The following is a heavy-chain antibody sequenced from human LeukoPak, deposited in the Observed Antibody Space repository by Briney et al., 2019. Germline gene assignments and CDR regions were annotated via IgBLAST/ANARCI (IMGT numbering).Heavy chain of an antibody. CDR2: IWFDGSDK. D-gene: IGHD4-17*01. V-gene: IGHV3-33*01. J-gene: IGHJ6*03. CDR3: ARESDGDYYMDV. CDR1: GFTFSGYV. Sequence: GRSLRLSCEASGFTFSGYVMHWVRQAPGKGLEWVALIWFDGSDKYYADSVKGRFTISRDNSKNTLYLQMNSLRAEDTAVYYCARESDGDYYMDVWGKGTTVTVSS.